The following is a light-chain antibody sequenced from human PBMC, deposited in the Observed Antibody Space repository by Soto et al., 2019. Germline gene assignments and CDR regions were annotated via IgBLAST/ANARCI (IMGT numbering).Light chain of an antibody. CDR3: QQYNNWPWK. Sequence: EIVLTQYPATLSVCPGARATLSCRASQSISDTLAWYQQKTGQAPRLLIYGASTRAPGFPARFSGSGSGTDFTLTISSLQSEDFAVYYCQQYNNWPWKLGQGTRWIS. CDR2: GAS. CDR1: QSISDT. V-gene: IGKV3-15*01. J-gene: IGKJ1*01.